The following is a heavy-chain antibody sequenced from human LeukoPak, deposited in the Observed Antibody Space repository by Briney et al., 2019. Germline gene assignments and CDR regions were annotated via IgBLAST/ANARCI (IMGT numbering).Heavy chain of an antibody. CDR3: AREYSSSWYLSYYFDY. V-gene: IGHV3-30-3*01. CDR1: GFTFSSYA. CDR2: ISYDGSNK. J-gene: IGHJ4*02. Sequence: AGGSLRLSCAASGFTFSSYAMHWVRQAPGKGLEWVAVISYDGSNKYYADSVKGRFTISRDNSKNTLYLQMNSLRAEDTAVYYCAREYSSSWYLSYYFDYWGQGTLVTVPS. D-gene: IGHD6-13*01.